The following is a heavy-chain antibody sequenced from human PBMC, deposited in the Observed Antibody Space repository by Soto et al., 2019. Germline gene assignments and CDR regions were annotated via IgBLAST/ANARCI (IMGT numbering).Heavy chain of an antibody. CDR1: GVPIRSYY. Sequence: SETLCLTCTVSGVPIRSYYWIWLRQPPGKGLDWIVYIYYSGSTYYNPSLKSRVTISVDMSKNQFSLKLSSVAAADTAVYYCASNRGRAATFDYWGQGTLVTGSS. V-gene: IGHV4-59*01. J-gene: IGHJ4*02. D-gene: IGHD3-10*01. CDR2: IYYSGST. CDR3: ASNRGRAATFDY.